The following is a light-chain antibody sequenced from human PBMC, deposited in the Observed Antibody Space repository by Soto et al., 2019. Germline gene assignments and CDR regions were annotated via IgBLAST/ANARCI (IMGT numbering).Light chain of an antibody. J-gene: IGKJ5*01. Sequence: EIVMTQSPATLSVSPGERATLSCRASQSVSSNLAWYQQEPGQAPRLLIYGASTRATGIPARFSGSGSGTEFTLTISSLQSEDFAVYYCQQYNNWPSLGQGTRLEIK. CDR1: QSVSSN. V-gene: IGKV3-15*01. CDR2: GAS. CDR3: QQYNNWPS.